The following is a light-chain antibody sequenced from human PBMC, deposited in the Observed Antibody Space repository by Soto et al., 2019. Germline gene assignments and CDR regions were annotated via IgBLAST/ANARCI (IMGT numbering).Light chain of an antibody. Sequence: DIHIPHSPATLSASVGDSVVIAGRVCQSISILXAWYQQKRGKAPKLLICHASSLQTGVPSRLSGSGSGTDFTLTISSLQPEDFANYYCQQSYSTTHTFGQGTKVDIK. V-gene: IGKV1-39*01. CDR3: QQSYSTTHT. CDR2: HAS. J-gene: IGKJ1*01. CDR1: QSISIL.